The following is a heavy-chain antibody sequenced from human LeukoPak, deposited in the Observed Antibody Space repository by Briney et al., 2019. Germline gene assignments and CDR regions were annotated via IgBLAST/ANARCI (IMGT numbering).Heavy chain of an antibody. V-gene: IGHV4-39*01. Sequence: SSETLSLTCTVSGDSISSNPYYWGWIRQPPGKGLEWIGKIYFSGSTYYNPSLKNRVTISVDTSRNQLSLKLSSVTAADTAVFYCARLRMPAVPYQAFDIWGQGTMVTVSS. CDR1: GDSISSNPYY. J-gene: IGHJ3*02. CDR2: IYFSGST. D-gene: IGHD6-19*01. CDR3: ARLRMPAVPYQAFDI.